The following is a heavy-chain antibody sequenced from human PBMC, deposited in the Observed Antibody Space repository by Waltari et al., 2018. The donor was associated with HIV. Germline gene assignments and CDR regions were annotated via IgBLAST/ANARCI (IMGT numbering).Heavy chain of an antibody. CDR2: IYYSGST. D-gene: IGHD6-6*01. CDR3: ARVPGVSSIAARRFDY. V-gene: IGHV4-59*01. J-gene: IGHJ4*02. Sequence: QVHLQESGPGLLKPSETLSLTCTVSGGSISGYYWNWIRQPPGKGLEWIGYIYYSGSTNDNPTLQSRITISVDTSKSQFSLKLSSVTAADTAVYYCARVPGVSSIAARRFDYWGQGSLVTVSS. CDR1: GGSISGYY.